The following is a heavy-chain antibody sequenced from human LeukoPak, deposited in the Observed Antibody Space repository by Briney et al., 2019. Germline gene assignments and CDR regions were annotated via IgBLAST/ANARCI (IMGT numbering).Heavy chain of an antibody. CDR1: GFTFSSYW. Sequence: PGGSLRLSCAASGFTFSSYWMHWVRQAPGKGLVWVSRINSDGSSTSYADSVKGRFTISRDNAKNTLYLQMNSLRAEDTAVYYCARGEYYDFWSGGYYFDYWGQGTLVTVSS. CDR3: ARGEYYDFWSGGYYFDY. V-gene: IGHV3-74*01. CDR2: INSDGSST. D-gene: IGHD3-3*01. J-gene: IGHJ4*02.